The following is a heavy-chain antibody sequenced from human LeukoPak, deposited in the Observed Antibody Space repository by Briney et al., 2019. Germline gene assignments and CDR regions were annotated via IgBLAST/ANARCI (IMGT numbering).Heavy chain of an antibody. Sequence: PGGSLRLSCTASGFAYSGSSMHWVRQAPGKGLEWVSGIQRDGSSPTYADSVKGRFTISRDNAKGSVYLQVNILRAEDTAVYYCSRGYDSSGYYYDAFDIWGQGTMVTVSS. J-gene: IGHJ3*02. CDR3: SRGYDSSGYYYDAFDI. D-gene: IGHD3-22*01. CDR2: IQRDGSSP. CDR1: GFAYSGSS. V-gene: IGHV3-74*01.